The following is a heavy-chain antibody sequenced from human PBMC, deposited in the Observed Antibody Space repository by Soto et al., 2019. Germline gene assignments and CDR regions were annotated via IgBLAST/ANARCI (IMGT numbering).Heavy chain of an antibody. V-gene: IGHV3-74*01. J-gene: IGHJ3*02. CDR3: ASPLSSAAFDI. D-gene: IGHD6-19*01. CDR1: RFTFSSYW. CDR2: INSDGSST. Sequence: GGSLGLSCASSRFTFSSYWMHWARQAPGKGLVWVSRINSDGSSTSHADSVKGRFTISRDNAKNTLYLQMNSLRAEDTAVYYCASPLSSAAFDIWGQGTMVTVSS.